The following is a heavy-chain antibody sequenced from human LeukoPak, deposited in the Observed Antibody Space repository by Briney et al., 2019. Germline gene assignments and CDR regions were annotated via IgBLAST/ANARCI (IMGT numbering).Heavy chain of an antibody. CDR2: INPKIGGT. J-gene: IGHJ4*02. CDR3: AREIGSGSFLDN. D-gene: IGHD3-10*01. CDR1: GYSFAGYY. Sequence: ASVKVSCKASGYSFAGYYMHWVRQAPGQGLEWMGWINPKIGGTNYAQKFQGRVTTTRDTSISTAYMELSRLRSDDTAVYCCAREIGSGSFLDNWGQGTLVTVSS. V-gene: IGHV1-2*02.